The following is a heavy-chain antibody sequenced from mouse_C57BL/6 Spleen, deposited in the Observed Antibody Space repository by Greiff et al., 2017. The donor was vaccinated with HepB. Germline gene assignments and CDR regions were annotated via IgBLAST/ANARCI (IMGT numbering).Heavy chain of an antibody. CDR2: INPSTGGT. Sequence: DVQLQESGPELVKPGASVKISCKASGYSFTGYYMNWVKQSPEKSLEWIGEINPSTGGTTYNQKFKAKATLTVDKSSSTAYMQLKSLTSEDSAVYYCATMVTTAYYYAMDYWGQGTSVTVSS. J-gene: IGHJ4*01. V-gene: IGHV1-42*01. CDR1: GYSFTGYY. CDR3: ATMVTTAYYYAMDY. D-gene: IGHD2-2*01.